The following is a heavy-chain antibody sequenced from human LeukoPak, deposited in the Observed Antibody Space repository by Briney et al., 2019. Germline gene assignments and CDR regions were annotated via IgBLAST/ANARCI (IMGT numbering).Heavy chain of an antibody. V-gene: IGHV5-51*01. J-gene: IGHJ3*02. CDR3: ARHNSPSSGYNAFNI. CDR2: IYPGASDT. CDR1: GYTFTRFC. Sequence: GESLKISCKGSGYTFTRFCIAWVRQMPGKGLEWMGIIYPGASDTRYSPSFKGQVTISVDKSITTAYLQWSSLKASDTAMYYCARHNSPSSGYNAFNIWGQGTMVTVSS. D-gene: IGHD3-22*01.